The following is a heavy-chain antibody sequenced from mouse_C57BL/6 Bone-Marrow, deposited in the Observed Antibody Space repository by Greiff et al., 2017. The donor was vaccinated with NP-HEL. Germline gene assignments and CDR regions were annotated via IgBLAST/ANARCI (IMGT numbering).Heavy chain of an antibody. CDR3: ARKAQATYLDY. Sequence: EVKLMESGGGLVKPGGSLKLSCAASGFTFSDYGMHWVRQAPEKGLEWVAYISSGSSTIYYADTVKGRFTISRDNAKNTLFLQMTSLRSEDTAMYYCARKAQATYLDYWGQGTTLTVSS. CDR1: GFTFSDYG. D-gene: IGHD3-2*02. J-gene: IGHJ2*01. V-gene: IGHV5-17*01. CDR2: ISSGSSTI.